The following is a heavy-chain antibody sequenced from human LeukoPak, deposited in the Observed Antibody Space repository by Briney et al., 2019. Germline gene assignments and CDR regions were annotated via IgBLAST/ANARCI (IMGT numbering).Heavy chain of an antibody. J-gene: IGHJ3*02. CDR3: AKDIWRWAFDI. CDR1: GFGMSGNA. Sequence: GGSLRLSCAGSGFGMSGNAMSWVRQAPGKGLEWVSAIEGAVEKTHYADSVKGRFTISRDKSMNTLYLQMNSLRAEDTAIYFCAKDIWRWAFDIWGQGTMVTVSS. V-gene: IGHV3-23*01. CDR2: IEGAVEKT. D-gene: IGHD5-24*01.